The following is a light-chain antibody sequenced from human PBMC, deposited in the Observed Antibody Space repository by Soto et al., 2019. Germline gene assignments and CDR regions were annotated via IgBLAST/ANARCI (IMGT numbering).Light chain of an antibody. CDR3: QQYGGMWT. Sequence: ETVMTQSPATLSVSPGERATLSCRASQSIRSHLAWFQQKPGQTPRLLIQGASSRATGIPDRFTGSGSGTDFTLTINRLEPEDFAVYYCQQYGGMWTFGQGTKVEIK. CDR1: QSIRSH. V-gene: IGKV3-20*01. CDR2: GAS. J-gene: IGKJ1*01.